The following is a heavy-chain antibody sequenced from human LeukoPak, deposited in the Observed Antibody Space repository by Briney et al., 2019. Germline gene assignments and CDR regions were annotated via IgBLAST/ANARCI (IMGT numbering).Heavy chain of an antibody. J-gene: IGHJ4*02. CDR2: FYSSGST. CDR1: CGSISTYY. D-gene: IGHD6-19*01. Sequence: SETLSLTCHFSCGSISTYYWTWFRQPPGEGLEWIGSFYSSGSTRYNPSLGSRDTISLDTSENLFSLKLTSVTAADSAIYYCATTQQWLASYYWGQGTLVTVSS. CDR3: ATTQQWLASYY. V-gene: IGHV4-4*08.